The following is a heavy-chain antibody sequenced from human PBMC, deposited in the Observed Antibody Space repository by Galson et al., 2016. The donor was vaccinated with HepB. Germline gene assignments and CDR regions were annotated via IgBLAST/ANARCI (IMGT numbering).Heavy chain of an antibody. D-gene: IGHD1-1*01. CDR3: GGGTTGLAGV. J-gene: IGHJ4*01. CDR1: GFTFSSYW. CDR2: IKPDGSEK. V-gene: IGHV3-7*04. Sequence: SLRLSCAASGFTFSSYWMTWVRQAPGKGLEWVANIKPDGSEKYFVDSVKGRFTISRDNATNSLYLQMNSLRVEDTAVYYCGGGTTGLAGVWGHGTLVAVSS.